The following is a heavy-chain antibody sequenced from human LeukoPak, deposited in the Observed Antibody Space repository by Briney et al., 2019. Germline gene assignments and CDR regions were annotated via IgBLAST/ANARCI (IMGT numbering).Heavy chain of an antibody. CDR3: ARGNSGYDH. Sequence: PGGSLRLSCAASGFTFSNSWMHWVRQVPGRGLAWVSLINADGGSTSYADSVRGRFTISRDNAKNTLYLQMNSLRAEDTAVYYCARGNSGYDHWGQGTLVTVSS. V-gene: IGHV3-74*01. CDR2: INADGGST. D-gene: IGHD5-12*01. J-gene: IGHJ5*02. CDR1: GFTFSNSW.